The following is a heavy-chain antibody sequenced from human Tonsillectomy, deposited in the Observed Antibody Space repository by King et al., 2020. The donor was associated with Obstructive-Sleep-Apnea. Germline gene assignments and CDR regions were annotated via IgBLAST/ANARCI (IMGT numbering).Heavy chain of an antibody. CDR2: VFPEDSDA. CDR3: VRYDDAGYLDD. D-gene: IGHD3-22*01. V-gene: IGHV5-51*01. J-gene: IGHJ4*02. Sequence: GQLVQSGAEVKKSGESLKISCQGSGYDFTRYWIAWVRQMPGKGLEWVGIVFPEDSDATYNPSFQGHVTFSADRSIKTVYLRWSSLKASDTAIYYCVRYDDAGYLDDWGQGTLVTVSA. CDR1: GYDFTRYW.